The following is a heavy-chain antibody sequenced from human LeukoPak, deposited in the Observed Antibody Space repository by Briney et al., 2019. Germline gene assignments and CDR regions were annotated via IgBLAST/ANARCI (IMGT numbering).Heavy chain of an antibody. CDR2: RYYGGAT. J-gene: IGHJ4*02. V-gene: IGHV4-39*01. D-gene: IGHD3/OR15-3a*01. Sequence: SETLSLTCTVSGGSISRTSQYWGWIRQPPENGLEWSGSRYYGGATYYNPSLKSRVTISVDSSKKQFSLTLTSVTAADAAVYFCVRLGRMGNVAYWGQGTLVPVSS. CDR1: GGSISRTSQY. CDR3: VRLGRMGNVAY.